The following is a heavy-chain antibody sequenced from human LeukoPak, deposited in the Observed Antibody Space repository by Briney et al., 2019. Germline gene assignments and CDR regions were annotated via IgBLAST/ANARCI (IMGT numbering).Heavy chain of an antibody. D-gene: IGHD3-10*01. CDR3: ARGYLDGMDV. J-gene: IGHJ6*04. CDR2: ISYDGSNK. Sequence: GGSLRLSCAASGFTFSSYAMHWVRQAPGTGLEWVAVISYDGSNKYYADSVKGRFTISRDNSKNTLYLQMNSLRAEDTAVYYCARGYLDGMDVWGKGTTVTVSS. V-gene: IGHV3-30*04. CDR1: GFTFSSYA.